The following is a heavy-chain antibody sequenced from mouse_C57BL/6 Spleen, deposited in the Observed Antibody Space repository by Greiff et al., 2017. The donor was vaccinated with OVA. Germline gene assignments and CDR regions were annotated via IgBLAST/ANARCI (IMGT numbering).Heavy chain of an antibody. CDR2: IRSKSSNYAT. J-gene: IGHJ1*03. V-gene: IGHV10-3*01. Sequence: VQLKESGGGLVQPKGSLKLSCAASGFTFNTYAMHWVRQAPGKGLEWVARIRSKSSNYATYYADSVKDRFTISRDDSQSMLYLQMNNLKTEDTAMYYCVRGDYGSSYEGYFDVWGTGTTVTVSS. CDR1: GFTFNTYA. D-gene: IGHD1-1*01. CDR3: VRGDYGSSYEGYFDV.